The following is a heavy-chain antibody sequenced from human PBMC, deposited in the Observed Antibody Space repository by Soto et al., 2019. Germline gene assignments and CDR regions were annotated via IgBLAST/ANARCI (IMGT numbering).Heavy chain of an antibody. J-gene: IGHJ6*02. D-gene: IGHD1-26*01. CDR2: IYTSGST. CDR1: GGSIRSYY. CDR3: AREGASGFGMDV. Sequence: LSLTCNVSGGSIRSYYWSWVRQPAGKPLEWIGRIYTSGSTNYNPSLKSRVSMSVDTSKNQFSLEVTSVTAADTAVYYCAREGASGFGMDVWGQGTTVTVSS. V-gene: IGHV4-4*07.